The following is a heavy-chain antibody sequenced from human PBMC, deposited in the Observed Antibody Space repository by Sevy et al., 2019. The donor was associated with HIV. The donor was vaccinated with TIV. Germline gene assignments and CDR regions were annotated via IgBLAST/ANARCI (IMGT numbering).Heavy chain of an antibody. Sequence: SGPTLVKPTQTLTLTCTFSGFSLSTSGVGVGWIRQLPGKALEWLALIYWNDDKRYSPSLKSRLTITKDTSKNQVVLKTTNIEPLETATDYCAHRVGITIFGVVTLRHGGFDYWGQGTLVTVS. V-gene: IGHV2-5*01. D-gene: IGHD3-3*01. CDR3: AHRVGITIFGVVTLRHGGFDY. CDR1: GFSLSTSGVG. CDR2: IYWNDDK. J-gene: IGHJ4*02.